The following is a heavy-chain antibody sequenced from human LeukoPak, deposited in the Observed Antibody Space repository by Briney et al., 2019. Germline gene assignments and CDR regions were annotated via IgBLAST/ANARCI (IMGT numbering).Heavy chain of an antibody. CDR1: GYSISSAYY. CDR2: MYHSGST. J-gene: IGHJ5*02. Sequence: PSETLSLTCSVSGYSISSAYYWGWIRQPPGKGLEWIGTMYHSGSTNYNPSLKSRVTISVDTSKNQFSLKLSSVTAADTAVYSCARDPDFWTGYYTFDPWGQGTLVTVSS. D-gene: IGHD3/OR15-3a*01. V-gene: IGHV4-38-2*02. CDR3: ARDPDFWTGYYTFDP.